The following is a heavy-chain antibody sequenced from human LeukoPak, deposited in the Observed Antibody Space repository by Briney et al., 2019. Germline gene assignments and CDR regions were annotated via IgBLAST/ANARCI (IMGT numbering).Heavy chain of an antibody. CDR2: MNPNSGCT. CDR1: GYTFTSYD. J-gene: IGHJ4*02. CDR3: ARLLDSGGYYSPLDY. Sequence: ASVKVSCKASGYTFTSYDINWVRQATGQGLEWMGWMNPNSGCTGYAQKFQGRVTMTRNTSINTTYMELSSLTSEDTAVYYCARLLDSGGYYSPLDYWGQGTLVTVSS. V-gene: IGHV1-8*01. D-gene: IGHD3-22*01.